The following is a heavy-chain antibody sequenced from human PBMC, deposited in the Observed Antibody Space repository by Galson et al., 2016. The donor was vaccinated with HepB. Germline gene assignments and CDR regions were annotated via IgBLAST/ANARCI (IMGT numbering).Heavy chain of an antibody. J-gene: IGHJ6*03. CDR3: ARDGAGYGDYSYYYHMDV. Sequence: LRLSCAASGFSFSRYTMNWVRQAPGKGLEWVSSISGSSTFIYYADSMKGRFTISRDNAKNSLYLQMNSLRAEDTAVYYCARDGAGYGDYSYYYHMDVWGKGTTVTVSS. D-gene: IGHD2-15*01. CDR2: ISGSSTFI. V-gene: IGHV3-21*06. CDR1: GFSFSRYT.